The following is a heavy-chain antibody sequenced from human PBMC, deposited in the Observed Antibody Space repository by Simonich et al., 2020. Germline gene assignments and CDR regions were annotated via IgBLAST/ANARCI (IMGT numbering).Heavy chain of an antibody. V-gene: IGHV1-18*01. CDR1: GYTFTSYG. CDR3: ARSTTGTTAFDI. D-gene: IGHD1-1*01. Sequence: QVQLVQSGAEVKKPGASVKVSCKASGYTFTSYGISWVRQAPGQGLVWMGGVNAYNGNTNYAQKLQGRVTMTTDTSTSTSYMELRSLRSDDTAVYYCARSTTGTTAFDIWGQGTMVTVSS. J-gene: IGHJ3*02. CDR2: VNAYNGNT.